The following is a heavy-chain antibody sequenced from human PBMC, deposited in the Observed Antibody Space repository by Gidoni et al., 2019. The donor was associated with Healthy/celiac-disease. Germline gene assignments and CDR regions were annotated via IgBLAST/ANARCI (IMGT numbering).Heavy chain of an antibody. D-gene: IGHD5-12*01. J-gene: IGHJ4*02. CDR2: IIPIFGTA. Sequence: PGQGLEWMGGIIPIFGTANYAQKFQGRVTITADESTSTAYMELSSLRSEDTAVYYCARGREMATITNYFDYWGQGTLVTVSS. V-gene: IGHV1-69*01. CDR3: ARGREMATITNYFDY.